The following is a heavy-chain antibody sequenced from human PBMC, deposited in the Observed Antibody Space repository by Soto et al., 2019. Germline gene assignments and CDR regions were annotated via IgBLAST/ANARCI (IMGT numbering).Heavy chain of an antibody. V-gene: IGHV3-30-3*01. Sequence: QVQLVESGGGVVQPGRSLRLSCAASGFTFSSSAMHWVRQAPGKGLEWVAVISYDGSNKYYADSVKGRFTISRDNSKNTLYLQMNSLRAEDTAFYYCARDKRDLLFLEWSYYFDYWGQGTLVTVSS. J-gene: IGHJ4*02. CDR3: ARDKRDLLFLEWSYYFDY. CDR1: GFTFSSSA. CDR2: ISYDGSNK. D-gene: IGHD3-3*01.